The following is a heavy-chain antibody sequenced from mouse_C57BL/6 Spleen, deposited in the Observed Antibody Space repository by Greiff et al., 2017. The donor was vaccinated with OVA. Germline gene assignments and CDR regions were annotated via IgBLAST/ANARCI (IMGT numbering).Heavy chain of an antibody. CDR1: GYTFTSYW. V-gene: IGHV1-69*01. J-gene: IGHJ1*03. CDR2: IDPSDSYT. Sequence: QVQLKQPGAELVMPGASVKLSCKASGYTFTSYWMHWVKQRPGQGLEWIGEIDPSDSYTNYNQKFKGKSTLTVDKSSSTAYMQLSSLTSEDSAVYYCASRVYGSSYGYFDVWGTGTTVTVSS. D-gene: IGHD1-1*01. CDR3: ASRVYGSSYGYFDV.